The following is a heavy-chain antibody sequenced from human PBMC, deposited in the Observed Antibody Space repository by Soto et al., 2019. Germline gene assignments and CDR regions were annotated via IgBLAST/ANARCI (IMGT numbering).Heavy chain of an antibody. V-gene: IGHV3-13*01. CDR1: GFTFSSYD. CDR2: IGTAGDT. CDR3: ARDLRYYDFWSGACYYGMDV. J-gene: IGHJ6*02. Sequence: EVQLVESGGGLVQPGGSLRLSCAASGFTFSSYDMHWVRQATGKGLEWVSAIGTAGDTYYPGSVKGRFTISRENAKNSLYLQMSSLRAEDTAVYYCARDLRYYDFWSGACYYGMDVWGQGTTVTVSS. D-gene: IGHD3-3*01.